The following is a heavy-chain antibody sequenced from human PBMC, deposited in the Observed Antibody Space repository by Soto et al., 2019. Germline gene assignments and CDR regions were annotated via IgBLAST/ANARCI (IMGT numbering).Heavy chain of an antibody. CDR2: ISAYNGNT. CDR1: GYTFTSYG. CDR3: ARDGTKKGQYGDYPYY. J-gene: IGHJ4*02. V-gene: IGHV1-18*01. Sequence: QVQLVQSGAEVKKPGASVKVSCKASGYTFTSYGITWVRQAPGQGREWMGWISAYNGNTNYAQKLQGRVTMTTDTSTSTAYMELRSLRSDATAVYYCARDGTKKGQYGDYPYYWGQGTLVTVSS. D-gene: IGHD4-17*01.